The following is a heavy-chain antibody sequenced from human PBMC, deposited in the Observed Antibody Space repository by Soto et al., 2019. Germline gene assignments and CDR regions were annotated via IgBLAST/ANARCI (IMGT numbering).Heavy chain of an antibody. V-gene: IGHV3-23*01. Sequence: GGSLRLSCAASGFTFSSYAMSWVRQAPGKGLEWVSAISGSGGSTYYADSVKGRFTISRDNSKNTLYLQMNSLRAEDTAVYYCSKDLQDTAMVKRDYWGQGTLVTVSS. D-gene: IGHD5-18*01. J-gene: IGHJ4*02. CDR1: GFTFSSYA. CDR2: ISGSGGST. CDR3: SKDLQDTAMVKRDY.